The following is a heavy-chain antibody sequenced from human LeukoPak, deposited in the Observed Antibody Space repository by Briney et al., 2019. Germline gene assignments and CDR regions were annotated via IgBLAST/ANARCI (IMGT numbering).Heavy chain of an antibody. V-gene: IGHV3-23*01. CDR2: VSGSGGST. CDR1: GFTFSNYA. CDR3: AKSEQLWLPPFDY. J-gene: IGHJ4*02. D-gene: IGHD5-18*01. Sequence: HPGGSLRLSCAASGFTFSNYAMSWVRQTPGKGLEWVSGVSGSGGSTYYADSVKGRFTISRDNSKNTLYLQMNGLRAEDTAVYYCAKSEQLWLPPFDYWGQGTLVTVSS.